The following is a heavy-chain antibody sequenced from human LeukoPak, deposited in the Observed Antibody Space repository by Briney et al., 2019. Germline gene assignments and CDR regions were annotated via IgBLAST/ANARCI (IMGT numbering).Heavy chain of an antibody. CDR2: INAGNGNT. CDR3: ARERWFGELSWFDP. Sequence: GASVKVSCKASGYTFTSYAMHWVRQAPGQRLEWMGRINAGNGNTKYSQKFQGRVTITRDTSASTAYMELSSLRSEDTAVYYCARERWFGELSWFDPWGQGTLVTVSS. V-gene: IGHV1-3*01. J-gene: IGHJ5*02. CDR1: GYTFTSYA. D-gene: IGHD3-10*01.